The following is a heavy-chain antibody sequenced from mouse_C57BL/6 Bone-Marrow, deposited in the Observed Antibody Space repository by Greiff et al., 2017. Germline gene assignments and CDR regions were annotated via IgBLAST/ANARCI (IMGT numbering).Heavy chain of an antibody. CDR2: INPYNGGT. Sequence: VQLKESGPVLVKPGASVKMSCKASGYTFTDYYMNWVKQSHGKSLEWIGVINPYNGGTSYNQKFKGKATLTVDKSSSTAYMELNSLTSEDSAVYYCARYPFITTVEDYWGQGTTLTVSS. CDR1: GYTFTDYY. J-gene: IGHJ2*01. D-gene: IGHD1-1*01. CDR3: ARYPFITTVEDY. V-gene: IGHV1-19*01.